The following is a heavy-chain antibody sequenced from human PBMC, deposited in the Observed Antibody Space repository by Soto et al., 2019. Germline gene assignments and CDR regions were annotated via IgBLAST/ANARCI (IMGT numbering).Heavy chain of an antibody. V-gene: IGHV2-5*02. Sequence: QITLKESGPTLVKPTQTLTLTCTFSGFSLSTTGVGVGWIRQPPGKALDWLALIYWDDDKRYSPSLKSRLTITNDPSKNQLVLTMTNMDPIDPPTYSCLHAPPVTTGGDYWGQGTLVTVSS. CDR1: GFSLSTTGVG. J-gene: IGHJ4*02. CDR3: LHAPPVTTGGDY. CDR2: IYWDDDK. D-gene: IGHD4-17*01.